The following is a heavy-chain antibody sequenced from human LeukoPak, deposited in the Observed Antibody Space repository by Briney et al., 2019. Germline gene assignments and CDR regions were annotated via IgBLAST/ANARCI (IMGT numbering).Heavy chain of an antibody. J-gene: IGHJ3*02. V-gene: IGHV4-39*01. D-gene: IGHD4/OR15-4a*01. CDR1: GGSINRSSRYY. CDR2: IFYSGST. CDR3: ARGFLGGLWWGGASDAFDI. Sequence: KTSETLSLTCTVSGGSINRSSRYYWGWIRQPPGKGLEWIGSIFYSGSTYYNPSLKSRVTISVDTSNNQFSLKLTSVTAADTAVYYCARGFLGGLWWGGASDAFDIWGQGTMVTVSS.